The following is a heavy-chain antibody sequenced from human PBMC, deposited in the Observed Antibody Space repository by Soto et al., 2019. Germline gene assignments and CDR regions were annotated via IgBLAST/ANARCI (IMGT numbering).Heavy chain of an antibody. D-gene: IGHD3-16*01. J-gene: IGHJ4*02. CDR1: GGTFSSYA. Sequence: SVKVSCKASGGTFSSYAISWVRQAPGQGLEWMGGIIPIFGTANYAQKFQGRVTITADESTSTAYMELSSLRSEDTAVYYCARLAPGGAHSFDYRGQGTLVTVSS. CDR2: IIPIFGTA. V-gene: IGHV1-69*13. CDR3: ARLAPGGAHSFDY.